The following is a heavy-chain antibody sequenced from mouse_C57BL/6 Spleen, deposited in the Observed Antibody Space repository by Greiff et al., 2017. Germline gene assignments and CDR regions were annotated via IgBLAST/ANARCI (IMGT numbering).Heavy chain of an antibody. D-gene: IGHD2-4*01. CDR1: GYTFTDYY. CDR2: INPNNGGT. Sequence: VQLQQSGPELVKPGASVKISCKASGYTFTDYYMNWVKQSHGKSLEWIGDINPNNGGTSYNQKFKGKATLTVDKSSSTAYMELRSLTSEDSAVYYCERWDDYDDDPLMDYWGQGTSVTVSS. V-gene: IGHV1-26*01. CDR3: ERWDDYDDDPLMDY. J-gene: IGHJ4*01.